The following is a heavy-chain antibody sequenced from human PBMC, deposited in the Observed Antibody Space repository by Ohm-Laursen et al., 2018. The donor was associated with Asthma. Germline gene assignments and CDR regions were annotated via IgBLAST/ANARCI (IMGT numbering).Heavy chain of an antibody. CDR3: ARDGSPYYYGMDV. CDR2: ISTSGSTI. Sequence: SLRLSCTASGFTFSSYAMDWIRQAPGKGLEWVSYISTSGSTIYYADSVKGRFTISRDNAKNSLFLQMNGLRAEDTAVYYCARDGSPYYYGMDVWGQGTTVTVSS. J-gene: IGHJ6*02. V-gene: IGHV3-48*03. CDR1: GFTFSSYA.